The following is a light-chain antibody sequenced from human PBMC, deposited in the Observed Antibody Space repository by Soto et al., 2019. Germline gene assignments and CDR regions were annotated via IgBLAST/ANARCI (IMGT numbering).Light chain of an antibody. V-gene: IGKV1-5*03. Sequence: DIQMTQSPSTLSASVGDRVTITCRASQSISSWLAWYQQKPGKAPKLLIYKASSLESGVPSRFSGSGSGTEFTLTISSLQPDEFATYYCQQDNSYWTFGQGTKVEIK. CDR3: QQDNSYWT. CDR2: KAS. J-gene: IGKJ1*01. CDR1: QSISSW.